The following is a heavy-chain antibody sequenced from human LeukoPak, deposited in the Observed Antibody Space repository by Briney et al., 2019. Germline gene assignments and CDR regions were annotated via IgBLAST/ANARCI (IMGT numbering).Heavy chain of an antibody. J-gene: IGHJ6*02. CDR3: AGNYGDYPYYYGMDV. CDR2: IYTNGST. V-gene: IGHV4-4*07. CDR1: GGSISSYY. D-gene: IGHD4-17*01. Sequence: SETLSLTCTVSGGSISSYYWRWIRQPAGKGLEWIGRIYTNGSTNYNPSLKSRVTMSVDTSKNQFSLKLSSMTAADTAVYYCAGNYGDYPYYYGMDVWGQGTTVTVSS.